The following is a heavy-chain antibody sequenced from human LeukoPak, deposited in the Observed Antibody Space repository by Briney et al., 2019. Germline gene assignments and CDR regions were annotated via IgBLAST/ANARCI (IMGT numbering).Heavy chain of an antibody. J-gene: IGHJ4*02. D-gene: IGHD5-12*01. Sequence: PGGSLRLSCAASGFTLSSYGMHWVRQAPGKGLEWVAVISYDGSNKYYADSVKGRFTISRDNSKNTLYLQMNSLRAEDTAVYYCAKLVGPTTNRVAFDYWGQGTLVTVSS. CDR1: GFTLSSYG. CDR2: ISYDGSNK. V-gene: IGHV3-30*18. CDR3: AKLVGPTTNRVAFDY.